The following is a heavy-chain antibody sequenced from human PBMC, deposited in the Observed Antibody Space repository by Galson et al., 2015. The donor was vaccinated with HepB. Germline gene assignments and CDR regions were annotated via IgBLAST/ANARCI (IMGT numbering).Heavy chain of an antibody. D-gene: IGHD3-16*01. V-gene: IGHV3-33*01. CDR2: IWYDGSNK. CDR1: GFTFSSYG. CDR3: ARGDRKGDSGGRKGYGMDV. J-gene: IGHJ6*02. Sequence: SLRLSCAASGFTFSSYGMHWVRQAPGKGLEWVAVIWYDGSNKYYADSVKGRFTISRDNSRNTLYLQMNSLRAEDAAVYYCARGDRKGDSGGRKGYGMDVWGQGTTVTVSS.